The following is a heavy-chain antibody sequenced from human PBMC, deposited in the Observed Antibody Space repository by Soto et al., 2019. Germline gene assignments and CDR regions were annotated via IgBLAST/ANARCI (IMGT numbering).Heavy chain of an antibody. CDR1: GFTFSSYG. CDR3: AKVLGYSSSWYLYYYYYYGMDV. Sequence: QVQLVESGGGVVQPGRSLRLSCAASGFTFSSYGMHWVRQAPGKGLEWVAVISYDGSNKYYADSVKGRFTISRDNSKNTLYLQMNSLRAEETAVYYCAKVLGYSSSWYLYYYYYYGMDVWGQGTTVTVSS. J-gene: IGHJ6*02. V-gene: IGHV3-30*18. D-gene: IGHD6-13*01. CDR2: ISYDGSNK.